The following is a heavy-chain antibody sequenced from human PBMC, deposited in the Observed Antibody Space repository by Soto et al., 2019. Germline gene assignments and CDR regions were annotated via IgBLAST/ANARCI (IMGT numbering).Heavy chain of an antibody. V-gene: IGHV1-24*01. CDR3: ATVSRSAAAGTFYYYYGMDV. Sequence: ASVKVSCKVSGYTLTELSMHWVRQAPGKGLEWMGGFDPEDGETIYAQKFQGRVTMTEDTSTDTAYMELSSLRSEDTAVYYCATVSRSAAAGTFYYYYGMDVWGQGTTVTVSS. CDR2: FDPEDGET. D-gene: IGHD6-13*01. J-gene: IGHJ6*02. CDR1: GYTLTELS.